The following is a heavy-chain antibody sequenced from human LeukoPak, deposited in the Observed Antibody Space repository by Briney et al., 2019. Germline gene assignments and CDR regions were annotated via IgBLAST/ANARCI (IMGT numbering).Heavy chain of an antibody. CDR1: GFTFSNYY. CDR3: ARHGLYDSSAYWPIQH. Sequence: GGSLKLSCEASGFTFSNYYLSWIRQAPGQGLEWLSYISYISSYTYYADSLKGRFTISRDNAKNSLYLQMNSLRAEDTAVYYRARHGLYDSSAYWPIQHWGQGTLVTVSS. CDR2: ISYISSYT. V-gene: IGHV3-11*03. J-gene: IGHJ1*01. D-gene: IGHD3-22*01.